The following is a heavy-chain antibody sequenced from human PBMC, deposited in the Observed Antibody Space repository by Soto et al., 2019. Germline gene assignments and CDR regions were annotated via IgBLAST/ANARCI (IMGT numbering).Heavy chain of an antibody. D-gene: IGHD4-17*01. Sequence: QVQLVQSGAEVKKPGASVKVSCKTSGYTFISYGITWVRQAPGQGLEWMGWINTYNANTDYARNLQGRGTLTTDPFTSAACPELRSLRSDATAMYYWARATDSGEWGHWGQGTLVTVSS. CDR2: INTYNANT. CDR1: GYTFISYG. V-gene: IGHV1-18*01. J-gene: IGHJ4*02. CDR3: ARATDSGEWGH.